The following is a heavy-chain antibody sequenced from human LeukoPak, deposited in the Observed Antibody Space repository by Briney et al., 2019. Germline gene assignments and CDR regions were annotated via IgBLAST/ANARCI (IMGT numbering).Heavy chain of an antibody. CDR3: ARGRQNSGSYSDAFDI. CDR1: RFTFSNYS. Sequence: GGSLRLSCAASRFTFSNYSMNWGRQAPGKGLEWVSSISSGGSYIYYADSVRGRFTIPRHNAKNSLYLQMNSLRAEDTAVYYCARGRQNSGSYSDAFDIWGQGTMVTVSS. J-gene: IGHJ3*02. V-gene: IGHV3-21*01. D-gene: IGHD1-26*01. CDR2: ISSGGSYI.